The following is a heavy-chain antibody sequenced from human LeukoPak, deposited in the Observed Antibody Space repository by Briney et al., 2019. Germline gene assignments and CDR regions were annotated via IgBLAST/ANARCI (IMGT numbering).Heavy chain of an antibody. V-gene: IGHV3-30*18. CDR3: AKLTGVAGTGDY. D-gene: IGHD6-19*01. CDR1: GFTFSSYG. Sequence: GGSLRLSCAASGFTFSSYGMHWVRQAPGKGLEGVAVISYDGSNKYYADSVKGRFTISRDNSKNTLYLQMNSLRAEDTAVYYCAKLTGVAGTGDYWGQGTLVTVSS. J-gene: IGHJ4*02. CDR2: ISYDGSNK.